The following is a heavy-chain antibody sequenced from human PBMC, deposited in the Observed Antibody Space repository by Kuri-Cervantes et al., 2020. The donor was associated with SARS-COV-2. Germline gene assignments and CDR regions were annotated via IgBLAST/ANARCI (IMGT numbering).Heavy chain of an antibody. CDR2: IRYDGSNK. D-gene: IGHD6-19*01. CDR3: AKDRETGYFSDWSPALGMDV. V-gene: IGHV3-30*02. Sequence: GGSLRLSCAASGFSFSSFGIHWVRQAPGKGLEWVAYIRYDGSNKYYADSVEGRFTISRDISKSTLYLQLNNLRPEDTAVYYCAKDRETGYFSDWSPALGMDVWGQGTTVTVSS. CDR1: GFSFSSFG. J-gene: IGHJ6*02.